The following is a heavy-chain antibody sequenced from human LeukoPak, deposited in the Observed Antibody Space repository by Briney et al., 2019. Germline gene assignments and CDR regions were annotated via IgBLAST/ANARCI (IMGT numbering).Heavy chain of an antibody. Sequence: GGSLRLSCVASGFTFSSYAMNWVRQAPGKGLEWVSGIGYTGDSTFYADSVKGRFTVSRDSSKNTLFLHMNSMRAEDTALYYCAKSPTVDAAFDIWGQGTMVTVSS. V-gene: IGHV3-23*01. J-gene: IGHJ3*02. CDR3: AKSPTVDAAFDI. CDR1: GFTFSSYA. D-gene: IGHD4-23*01. CDR2: IGYTGDST.